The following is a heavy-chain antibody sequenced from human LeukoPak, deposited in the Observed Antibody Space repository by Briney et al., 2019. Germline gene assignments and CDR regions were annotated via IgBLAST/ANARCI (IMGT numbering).Heavy chain of an antibody. Sequence: SQTLSLTCTVSGGSISSGGYYWSWIRQHPGKGLEWIGYIYYSGSTYYNPSLKSRVTISVDTSKNQFSLKLSSVTAADTAVYYCVRYSYYYASGSQFDYWGRGTLVTVSS. D-gene: IGHD3-10*01. CDR3: VRYSYYYASGSQFDY. V-gene: IGHV4-31*03. CDR1: GGSISSGGYY. CDR2: IYYSGST. J-gene: IGHJ4*02.